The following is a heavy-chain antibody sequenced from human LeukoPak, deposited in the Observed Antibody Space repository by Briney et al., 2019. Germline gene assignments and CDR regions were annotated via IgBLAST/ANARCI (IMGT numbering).Heavy chain of an antibody. CDR3: ARDRRQQLENWFDP. D-gene: IGHD6-13*01. CDR2: IIPIFGTS. V-gene: IGHV1-69*13. Sequence: ASVKVSCKASGGTFSSYAINWVRQAPGQGLEWMGGIIPIFGTSNYAQKFQGRVTITADESTSTAYMELSSLRSEDTAVYYCARDRRQQLENWFDPWGQGTLVTVSS. CDR1: GGTFSSYA. J-gene: IGHJ5*02.